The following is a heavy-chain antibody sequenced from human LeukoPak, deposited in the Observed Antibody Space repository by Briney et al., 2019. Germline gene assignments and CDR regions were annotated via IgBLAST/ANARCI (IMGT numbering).Heavy chain of an antibody. CDR2: MRIDGVNE. CDR1: GFTLTNSG. Sequence: GGSLRLSCAASGFTLTNSGMHWVRQAPGKGLEWVALMRIDGVNENYADSVRGRFTMSRDSSKNSLFLQMNDLRLEDTAVYYCAKDATRKYCSTVSCSNWLDPWGQGTLVTVSS. J-gene: IGHJ5*02. V-gene: IGHV3-30*02. CDR3: AKDATRKYCSTVSCSNWLDP. D-gene: IGHD2-2*01.